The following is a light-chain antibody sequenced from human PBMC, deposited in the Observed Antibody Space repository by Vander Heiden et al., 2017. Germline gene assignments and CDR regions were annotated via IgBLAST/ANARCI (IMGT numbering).Light chain of an antibody. V-gene: IGKV3-11*01. CDR3: QQRIRWPPT. CDR1: QSTSGH. CDR2: DAS. J-gene: IGKJ3*01. Sequence: ELVLTQSPATLSLSPGERATLSCRANQSTSGHLAWYQQKPGQAPRLLISDASNRATGIAARFSGSGSGTDFTLTISSLEPEDFAVYYCQQRIRWPPTFGPGTRVDI.